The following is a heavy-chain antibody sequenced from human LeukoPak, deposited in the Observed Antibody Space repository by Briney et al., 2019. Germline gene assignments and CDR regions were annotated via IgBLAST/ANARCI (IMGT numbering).Heavy chain of an antibody. D-gene: IGHD2-2*01. CDR3: ARRPIVGVPAPIDY. V-gene: IGHV1-2*02. Sequence: ASVKVSCKASGYTFTGYYMHWVRQAPGQGLEWMGWINPNSGGTNYAQKFQGRVTMTRYTSITTAYMELSRLRSDDTAVYYCARRPIVGVPAPIDYWGQGNLVTVSS. CDR1: GYTFTGYY. J-gene: IGHJ4*02. CDR2: INPNSGGT.